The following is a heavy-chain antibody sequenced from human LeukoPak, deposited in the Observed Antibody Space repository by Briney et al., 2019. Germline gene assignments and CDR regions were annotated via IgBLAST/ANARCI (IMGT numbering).Heavy chain of an antibody. D-gene: IGHD6-13*01. Sequence: TSETLSLLCAVYGGFFSVYDWTWIRRPPGGGLEWIGEINHSGSTSYNPSLESRVTISVDTSKNQFSLKLSSVTAADTAVYYCVRDSKAFNAFDIWGQGTMVTVSS. CDR1: GGFFSVYD. V-gene: IGHV4-34*01. CDR3: VRDSKAFNAFDI. J-gene: IGHJ3*02. CDR2: INHSGST.